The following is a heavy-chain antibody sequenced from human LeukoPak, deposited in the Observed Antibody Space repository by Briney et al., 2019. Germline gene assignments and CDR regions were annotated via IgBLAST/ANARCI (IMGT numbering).Heavy chain of an antibody. D-gene: IGHD3-22*01. Sequence: SETLSLTCTVSGGSISSYYWSWIRQPPGKGLEWIGNIYYSGSTNYNPSLKSRVTISVDTSKNQFSLKLSSVTAADTAVYYCARGYYDSSTVFWYYYYMDVWGKGTTVTVSS. CDR1: GGSISSYY. V-gene: IGHV4-59*01. J-gene: IGHJ6*03. CDR2: IYYSGST. CDR3: ARGYYDSSTVFWYYYYMDV.